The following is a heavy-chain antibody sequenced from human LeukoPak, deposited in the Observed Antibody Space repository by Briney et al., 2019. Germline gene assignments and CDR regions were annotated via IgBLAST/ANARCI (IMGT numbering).Heavy chain of an antibody. CDR1: GGSMSSYY. CDR3: ARAPIPAAKFDP. CDR2: IYYNGNT. Sequence: PSETLSLTCTVSGGSMSSYYWGWIRQPPGKGLEWIGYIYYNGNTIYSPSLKSRVTLSLDTSKNQFSLQLSSVTAADTAVYYCARAPIPAAKFDPWGQGTLVTVSS. V-gene: IGHV4-59*01. D-gene: IGHD2-2*01. J-gene: IGHJ5*02.